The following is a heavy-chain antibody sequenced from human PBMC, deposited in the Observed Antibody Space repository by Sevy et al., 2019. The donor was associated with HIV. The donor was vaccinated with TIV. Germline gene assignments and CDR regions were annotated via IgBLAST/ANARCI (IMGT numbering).Heavy chain of an antibody. Sequence: GGSLRLSCAASGFTFSKYSMSWVRQPPGKGLEWVSTLSFGCGEINYADSVKGRFTISRDNSKSSVYLQMNNLRPEDTAVYYRASEGCTKPNDYLGQGTLVTVSS. CDR1: GFTFSKYS. J-gene: IGHJ4*02. V-gene: IGHV3-23*01. CDR2: LSFGCGEI. D-gene: IGHD2-8*01. CDR3: ASEGCTKPNDY.